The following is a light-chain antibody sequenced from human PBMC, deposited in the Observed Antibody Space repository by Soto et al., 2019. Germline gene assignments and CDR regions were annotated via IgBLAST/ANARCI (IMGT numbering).Light chain of an antibody. Sequence: QSALTQPASVAGSPGQSITISCTGTSSDVGGYNSVSWYQQHPGKAPKLMIYDVSNRPSGVSNRFSGSKSGNTASLTISGLQAEDEAEYYCSSYTSSSTHVVGTGTKLTVL. CDR2: DVS. V-gene: IGLV2-14*01. CDR1: SSDVGGYNS. CDR3: SSYTSSSTHV. J-gene: IGLJ1*01.